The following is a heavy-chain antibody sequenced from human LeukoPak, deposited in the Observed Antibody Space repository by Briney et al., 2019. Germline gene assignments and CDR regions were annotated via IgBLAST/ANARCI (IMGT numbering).Heavy chain of an antibody. V-gene: IGHV6-1*01. Sequence: SQTLSLTCVISGDSVSNNIIVWSWIRQSPSRGLEWLGRTYYRSKWYNDYAVSVKSRISITADTSRNQFSLELKSVTPEDTAVYYCARGPYNSNWNDAFDIWGQGTMVTVSS. D-gene: IGHD2/OR15-2a*01. J-gene: IGHJ3*02. CDR2: TYYRSKWYN. CDR1: GDSVSNNIIV. CDR3: ARGPYNSNWNDAFDI.